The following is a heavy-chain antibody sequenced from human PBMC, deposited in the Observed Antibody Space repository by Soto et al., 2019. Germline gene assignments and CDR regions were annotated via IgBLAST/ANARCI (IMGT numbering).Heavy chain of an antibody. J-gene: IGHJ4*02. D-gene: IGHD4-17*01. CDR3: ARTQTYGDYGRYFDY. CDR2: IYHNGDT. V-gene: IGHV4-30-2*01. Sequence: PSETLSLTCAVSGGSISSGGYSWSWIRQPPGKGLEWIGYIYHNGDTYYNSSLKSRVTISVDRSKNQFSLNPSSVTAADTAVYYCARTQTYGDYGRYFDYWGQGALVTVSS. CDR1: GGSISSGGYS.